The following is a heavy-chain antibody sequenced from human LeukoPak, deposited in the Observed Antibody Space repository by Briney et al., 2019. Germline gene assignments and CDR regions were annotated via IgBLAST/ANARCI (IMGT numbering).Heavy chain of an antibody. D-gene: IGHD3-22*01. J-gene: IGHJ4*02. CDR3: GRDERGYYNSSGFYGAIDF. Sequence: LPGGSLRLSCSASGLTFNSYAMHWVRQAPGKGLEWVAFIWYDGSNKYYADSVKGRFTFSRDNSKNTVYLQMNSLRAEDTAVDYCGRDERGYYNSSGFYGAIDFWGQGALVTVSS. V-gene: IGHV3-33*01. CDR1: GLTFNSYA. CDR2: IWYDGSNK.